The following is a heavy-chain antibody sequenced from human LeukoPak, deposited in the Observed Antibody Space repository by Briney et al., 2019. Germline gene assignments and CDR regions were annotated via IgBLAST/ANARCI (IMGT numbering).Heavy chain of an antibody. D-gene: IGHD3-22*01. J-gene: IGHJ4*02. V-gene: IGHV4-31*03. CDR2: IYYSGST. Sequence: PSQTLSLTCTVSGGSISSGGYYWSWIRQHPGKGLEWIGYIYYSGSTYYNPSLKSRVTISVDTSKNQFSLKLSSVTAADTAVYYCARVPYYYDSSGYYSPGFFDYWGQGTLVTVSP. CDR1: GGSISSGGYY. CDR3: ARVPYYYDSSGYYSPGFFDY.